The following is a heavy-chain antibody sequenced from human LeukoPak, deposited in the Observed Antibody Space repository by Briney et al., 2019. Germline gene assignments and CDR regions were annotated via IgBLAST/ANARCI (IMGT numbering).Heavy chain of an antibody. D-gene: IGHD5-18*01. J-gene: IGHJ4*02. CDR2: IIPIFGTA. V-gene: IGHV1-69*13. CDR1: GGTFSSYA. Sequence: ASVKVSCKASGGTFSSYAISWVRQAPGQGLEWMGGIIPIFGTANYAQKFQGRVTITADESTSSAYMELSSLRSEDTAAYYCAAGLGRGYSYGYIFGYWGQGTLVTVSS. CDR3: AAGLGRGYSYGYIFGY.